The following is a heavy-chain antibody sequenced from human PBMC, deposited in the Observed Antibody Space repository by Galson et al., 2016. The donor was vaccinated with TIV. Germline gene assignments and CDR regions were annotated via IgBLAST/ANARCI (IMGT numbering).Heavy chain of an antibody. D-gene: IGHD1-20*01. CDR2: ISYDGSN. Sequence: SLRLSCAVSGFPFSMFAVHWVRQAPGKGLEWVAVISYDGSNNADSVKGRFTISRDKSKNTLYLQMNSLRGEDTAVYYCARTLTSYYFDYWGQGTLVTVSS. V-gene: IGHV3-30-3*01. CDR1: GFPFSMFA. CDR3: ARTLTSYYFDY. J-gene: IGHJ4*02.